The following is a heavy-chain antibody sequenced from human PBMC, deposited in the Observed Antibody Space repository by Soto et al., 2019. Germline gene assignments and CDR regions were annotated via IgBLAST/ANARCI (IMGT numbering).Heavy chain of an antibody. Sequence: RASVKVSCKASGYTFTSYYMHWVRQAPGQGLEWMGIINPSGGSTSYAQKFQGRVTMTRDTSTSTVYMELSSLRSEDTAVYYCARDDGCSGGSCIWYFDLWGRGTLVTVSS. J-gene: IGHJ2*01. CDR3: ARDDGCSGGSCIWYFDL. CDR2: INPSGGST. D-gene: IGHD2-15*01. CDR1: GYTFTSYY. V-gene: IGHV1-46*01.